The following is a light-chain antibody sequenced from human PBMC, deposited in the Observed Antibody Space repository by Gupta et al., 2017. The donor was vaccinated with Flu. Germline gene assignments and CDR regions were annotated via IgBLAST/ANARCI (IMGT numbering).Light chain of an antibody. V-gene: IGLV1-51*01. J-gene: IGLJ2*01. Sequence: QSVLTQPPSVSAAPGQKVTISCSGSSSNIGNNYVSWYQQFPGRPPKLLIYDSDKRPSGIPDRFSASKSGTTSTLSITGLQTGDEADYYCGAWDSSLSAWVFGGGTKLTVL. CDR1: SSNIGNNY. CDR3: GAWDSSLSAWV. CDR2: DSD.